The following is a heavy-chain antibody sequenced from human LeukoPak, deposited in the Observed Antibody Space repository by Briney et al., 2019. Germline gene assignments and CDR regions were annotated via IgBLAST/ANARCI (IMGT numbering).Heavy chain of an antibody. CDR3: ARGNYGDYSYYYYYYMDV. J-gene: IGHJ6*03. V-gene: IGHV4-34*01. CDR2: INHSGST. D-gene: IGHD4-17*01. Sequence: SETLSLTCAVYGGSFSGYYWSWIRQPPGKGLEWIGEINHSGSTNYNPSPKSRVTISVDTSKNQFSLKLSSVTAADTAVYYCARGNYGDYSYYYYYYMDVWGKGTTVTVSS. CDR1: GGSFSGYY.